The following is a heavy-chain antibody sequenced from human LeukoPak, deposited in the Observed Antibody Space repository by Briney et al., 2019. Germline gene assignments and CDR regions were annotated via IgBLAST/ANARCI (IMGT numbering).Heavy chain of an antibody. V-gene: IGHV1-2*02. CDR1: GYTFTVNY. D-gene: IGHD5-24*01. CDR2: INPNSGGT. Sequence: GASVKVSCKASGYTFTVNYIHWVRQAPGQGLEWMGWINPNSGGTNYAQKFQGRVTMTRDTSISTAYMELSRLRSDDTAVYYCARGRDGYNSGDYWGQGTLVTVSS. J-gene: IGHJ4*02. CDR3: ARGRDGYNSGDY.